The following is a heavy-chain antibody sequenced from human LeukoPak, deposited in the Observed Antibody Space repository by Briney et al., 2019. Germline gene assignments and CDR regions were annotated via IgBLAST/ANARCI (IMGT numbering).Heavy chain of an antibody. J-gene: IGHJ4*02. CDR1: GFTFSNYA. V-gene: IGHV3-23*01. CDR3: AAYPGRAAAGT. D-gene: IGHD6-13*01. CDR2: IRVSGGPT. Sequence: GGSLRLSCATSGFTFSNYAMTWVRQAPGKGLEWVSAIRVSGGPTYYADSVKGRFIISRDNSENTVYLQMNSLRAEDTAVYYCAAYPGRAAAGTWGQGTLVTVSS.